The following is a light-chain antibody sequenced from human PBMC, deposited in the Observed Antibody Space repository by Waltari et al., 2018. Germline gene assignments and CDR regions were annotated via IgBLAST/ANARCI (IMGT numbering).Light chain of an antibody. J-gene: IGLJ3*02. V-gene: IGLV2-11*01. CDR1: SSSVGGSSY. CDR2: DVD. Sequence: QSALTPPRSVSGSPGPSVTISCTGTSSSVGGSSYDSWYQQHPGRSPQPIIYDVDKRPSGVPDRFFGSKSGNTASLTISGLQADDESDFYCCSYAASVHWLFGGGTKVTVL. CDR3: CSYAASVHWL.